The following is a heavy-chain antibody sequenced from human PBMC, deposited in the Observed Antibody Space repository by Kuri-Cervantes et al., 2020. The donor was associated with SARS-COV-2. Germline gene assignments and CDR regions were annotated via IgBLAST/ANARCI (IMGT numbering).Heavy chain of an antibody. CDR2: LNDSVSTHYNTGST. J-gene: IGHJ6*02. D-gene: IGHD5-24*01. CDR1: GEPLSDYY. V-gene: IGHV4-34*01. CDR3: ARGRGRRRAYYGMDV. Sequence: SETLSLTCAVYGEPLSDYYWNWIRQPPGKGLEWIGELNDSVSTHYNTGSTNYNPSLRSRVTISLDTSKNEFSLKMNSVTAADTAVYYCARGRGRRRAYYGMDVWGQGTTVTVSS.